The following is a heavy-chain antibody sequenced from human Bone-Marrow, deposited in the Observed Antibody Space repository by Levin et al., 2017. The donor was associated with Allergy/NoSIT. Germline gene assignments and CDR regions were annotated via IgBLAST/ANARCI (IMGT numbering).Heavy chain of an antibody. D-gene: IGHD5-12*01. V-gene: IGHV3-7*01. CDR2: IRQDGSAL. Sequence: PGESLKISCAASGFTFSRDWMTWVRQAPGKGLEWVANIRQDGSALYYVDSVKGRFTISRDNAKNSLYLQMNSLRAEDTAVYYCARDAGHNGYDLLDYWGQGTLVTVSS. CDR3: ARDAGHNGYDLLDY. CDR1: GFTFSRDW. J-gene: IGHJ4*02.